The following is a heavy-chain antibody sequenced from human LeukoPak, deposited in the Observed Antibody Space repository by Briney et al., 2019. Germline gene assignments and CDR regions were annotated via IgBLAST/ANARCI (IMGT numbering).Heavy chain of an antibody. Sequence: SETRSLTRTVSGASISSSSYYWGWIRQPRGKGLEWIGSIYYSGSTYYNPSLKSRVTISVDTSKSQYSLKLSSVTAADTAVYYCARLLRAAQFDYWGQGSLVTVSS. CDR1: GASISSSSYY. CDR3: ARLLRAAQFDY. V-gene: IGHV4-39*01. CDR2: IYYSGST. D-gene: IGHD2-15*01. J-gene: IGHJ4*02.